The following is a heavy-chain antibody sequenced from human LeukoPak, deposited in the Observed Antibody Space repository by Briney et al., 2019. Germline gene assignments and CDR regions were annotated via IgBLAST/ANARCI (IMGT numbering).Heavy chain of an antibody. V-gene: IGHV4-59*08. CDR2: IFYRGST. CDR3: ARHSNSGSGSYPFDY. CDR1: GGSISNYY. J-gene: IGHJ4*02. Sequence: PSETLSLTCTVSGGSISNYYWSWIRQPPGKGLEWIAYIFYRGSTNYNPSLKSRVTISVDTSKNQFSLRLSSVTAADTAVYYCARHSNSGSGSYPFDYWGQGTLVTVSS. D-gene: IGHD3-10*01.